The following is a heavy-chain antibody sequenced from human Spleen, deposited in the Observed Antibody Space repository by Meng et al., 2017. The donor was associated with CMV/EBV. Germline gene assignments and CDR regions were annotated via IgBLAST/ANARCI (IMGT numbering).Heavy chain of an antibody. CDR1: GYAFLGYY. CDR3: ARSHSPHSGSSYFDY. V-gene: IGHV1-2*02. Sequence: ASVKVSCKASGYAFLGYYMHWVRQAPGQGLEWMGWINPNGGGTNYAQKFQGRVTMTRDTSINTAYVELTSLTSDDTALYYCARSHSPHSGSSYFDYWGQGPLVTVSS. CDR2: INPNGGGT. J-gene: IGHJ4*02. D-gene: IGHD6-13*01.